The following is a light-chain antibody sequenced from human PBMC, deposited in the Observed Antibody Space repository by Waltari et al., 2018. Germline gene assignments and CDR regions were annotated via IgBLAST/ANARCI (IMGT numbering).Light chain of an antibody. CDR2: DAA. CDR3: QKYDTLPAT. J-gene: IGKJ1*01. V-gene: IGKV3-20*01. CDR1: QSIRKY. Sequence: LTQYLAALSLTPGGRHTLSCRASQSIRKYLAWYQQKPGEAPRLLIYDAASRVTGIPDRFGGSGSGTDFSLTISRLQPEDSAVYYCQKYDTLPATFGEGTKVEIK.